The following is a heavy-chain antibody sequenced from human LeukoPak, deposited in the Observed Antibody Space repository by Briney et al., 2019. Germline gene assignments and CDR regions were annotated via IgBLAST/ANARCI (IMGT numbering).Heavy chain of an antibody. CDR2: IIPIFGTA. D-gene: IGHD4-23*01. CDR3: ASLTLGLLGPTS. Sequence: SVKVSCKASGGTFSSYAVSWVRQAPGQGLEWIGGIIPIFGTANYAQKFQGRVTITADESTSTAYMELSSLRSEDTAVYYCASLTLGLLGPTSWGQGTLVTVSS. V-gene: IGHV1-69*13. CDR1: GGTFSSYA. J-gene: IGHJ5*02.